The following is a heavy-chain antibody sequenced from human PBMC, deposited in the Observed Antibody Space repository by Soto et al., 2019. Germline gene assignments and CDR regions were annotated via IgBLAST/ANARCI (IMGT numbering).Heavy chain of an antibody. J-gene: IGHJ6*02. D-gene: IGHD2-15*01. Sequence: QVQLVQSGAEVKKPGSSVKVSCKASGGAFSDYAFSWVRQAPGQGLEWLGGIMPIFRAPDYAQKFQGRVTISADEFTRTAYMEMNSLRSEYTDVYYCASWLKGPDIGNYYYGMDVWGQGTTVTVS. CDR2: IMPIFRAP. CDR1: GGAFSDYA. CDR3: ASWLKGPDIGNYYYGMDV. V-gene: IGHV1-69*12.